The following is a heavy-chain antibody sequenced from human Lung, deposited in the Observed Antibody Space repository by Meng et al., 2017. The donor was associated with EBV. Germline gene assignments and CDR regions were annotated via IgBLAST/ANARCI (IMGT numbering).Heavy chain of an antibody. D-gene: IGHD2/OR15-2a*01. CDR3: ARGRGNQPLFDF. CDR1: EASLSTYT. CDR2: LIPVLNKA. J-gene: IGHJ4*02. Sequence: SGTKVKDPGHPETVACKPSEASLSTYTFRWVRPAPGQGLEWMGGLIPVLNKAKSAPRFQDRVTFTADETTTTAYMELSSLTFEDTAVYFCARGRGNQPLFDFWGQGTLVTVSS. V-gene: IGHV1-69*10.